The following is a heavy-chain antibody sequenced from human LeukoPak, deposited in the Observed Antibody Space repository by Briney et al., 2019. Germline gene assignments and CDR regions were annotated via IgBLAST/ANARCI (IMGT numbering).Heavy chain of an antibody. CDR2: IYYSGST. V-gene: IGHV4-59*12. CDR3: ARGRIKGYYDFWSGHAPFDY. Sequence: SETLSLTCTVSGGSISSYYWSWIRQPPGKGLEWIGYIYYSGSTNYNPSLKSRVTISVDTSKNQFSLKLSSVTAADTAVYYCARGRIKGYYDFWSGHAPFDYWGQGTLVTVSS. CDR1: GGSISSYY. J-gene: IGHJ4*02. D-gene: IGHD3-3*01.